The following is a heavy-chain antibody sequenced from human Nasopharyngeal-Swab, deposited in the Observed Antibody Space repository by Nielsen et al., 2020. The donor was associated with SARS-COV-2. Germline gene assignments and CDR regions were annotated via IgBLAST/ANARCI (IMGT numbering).Heavy chain of an antibody. V-gene: IGHV3-74*01. J-gene: IGHJ4*02. Sequence: GESLKISCAASGFTFSSYWMHWVCQAPGKGLVWVSRINSDGSSTSYADSVKGRFTISRDNAKNTLYLQMNSLRAEDTAVYYCARGGLRGGFDYWGQGTLVTVSS. D-gene: IGHD4-17*01. CDR1: GFTFSSYW. CDR2: INSDGSST. CDR3: ARGGLRGGFDY.